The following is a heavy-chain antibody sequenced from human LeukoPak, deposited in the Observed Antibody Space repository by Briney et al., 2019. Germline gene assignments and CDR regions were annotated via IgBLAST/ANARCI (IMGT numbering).Heavy chain of an antibody. CDR3: ARDRSYSSGAFDI. V-gene: IGHV3-20*04. Sequence: GGSLRLSCAASGFIFDDYGMSWVRQAPGKGLEWVSGINWNGGSTGYADSVKGRFNISRDNAKNSLYLQMNSLRAEDTALYYCARDRSYSSGAFDIWGQGTMVTVSS. D-gene: IGHD3-22*01. CDR1: GFIFDDYG. CDR2: INWNGGST. J-gene: IGHJ3*02.